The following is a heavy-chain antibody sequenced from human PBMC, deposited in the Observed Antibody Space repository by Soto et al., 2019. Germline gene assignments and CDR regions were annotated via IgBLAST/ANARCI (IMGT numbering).Heavy chain of an antibody. Sequence: QEQVQQWGAGLLKPSETLSLTCAVHGDSFSGYYWSWIRQSPGKGLEWIGEIDHSGSANYNPSLTSRVSMSVDTSSQQVSLKLSSVTAADKAVYYCARRIAMIVVVFDSWGQGTLVTVSS. CDR2: IDHSGSA. CDR3: ARRIAMIVVVFDS. V-gene: IGHV4-34*01. CDR1: GDSFSGYY. J-gene: IGHJ4*02. D-gene: IGHD3-22*01.